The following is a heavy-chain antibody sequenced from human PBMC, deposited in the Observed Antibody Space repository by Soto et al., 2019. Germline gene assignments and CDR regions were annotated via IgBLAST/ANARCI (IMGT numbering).Heavy chain of an antibody. J-gene: IGHJ5*01. CDR1: GFSFSDYA. Sequence: EVHLLESGGALVQPGGSLTLSCAASGFSFSDYAMSWVRQAPGKGLEWVSSISRTGDSAYYADSVKGRFAISGDRSKNRSSLQMNSLIVEDTAVYYCAKGPDGSGYYLNWFDSWGQGALITVSS. CDR2: ISRTGDSA. D-gene: IGHD3-22*01. CDR3: AKGPDGSGYYLNWFDS. V-gene: IGHV3-23*01.